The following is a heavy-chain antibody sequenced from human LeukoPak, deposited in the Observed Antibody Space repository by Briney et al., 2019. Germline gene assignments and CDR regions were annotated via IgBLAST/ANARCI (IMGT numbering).Heavy chain of an antibody. CDR2: ISYSGST. CDR3: ARFTIRGLDY. D-gene: IGHD3-10*01. J-gene: IGHJ4*02. V-gene: IGHV4-30-4*01. Sequence: SETLSLTCAVSGDSISSSDYYWSWIRQPPGKGLEWIGHISYSGSTFYNPSLKSRLTISVDTSKNQFSLKLSSVTAADTAVYYCARFTIRGLDYWGQGTLVTVSS. CDR1: GDSISSSDYY.